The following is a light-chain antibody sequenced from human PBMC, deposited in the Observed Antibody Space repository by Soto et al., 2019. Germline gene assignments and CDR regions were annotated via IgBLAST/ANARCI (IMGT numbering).Light chain of an antibody. Sequence: EIVMTQSPATLSVSPGERATLSCRASQSVSSNLAWYQQKPGQAPRLLIFGASTRATGAPARFSGSGSGTEFTLTISSLQSEDFAVYHCQQYDIGSWFGGGTKVEIK. CDR2: GAS. CDR3: QQYDIGSW. J-gene: IGKJ4*02. V-gene: IGKV3-15*01. CDR1: QSVSSN.